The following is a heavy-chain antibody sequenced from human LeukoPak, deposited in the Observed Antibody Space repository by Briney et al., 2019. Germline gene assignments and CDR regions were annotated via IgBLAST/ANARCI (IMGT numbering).Heavy chain of an antibody. J-gene: IGHJ4*02. CDR1: GYTSTSYG. V-gene: IGHV1-18*01. CDR2: ISAYSGNT. Sequence: ASVKVSCKASGYTSTSYGISWVRQAPGQGLEWMGWISAYSGNTYYTQTLQGRVTMTTDTSTSTAYMELRSLRSDDTVVYYCASSHTSGWEFDYWGQGTLVTVSS. D-gene: IGHD6-19*01. CDR3: ASSHTSGWEFDY.